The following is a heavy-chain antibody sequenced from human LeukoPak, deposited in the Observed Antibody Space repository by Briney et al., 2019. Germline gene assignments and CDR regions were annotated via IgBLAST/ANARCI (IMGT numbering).Heavy chain of an antibody. CDR3: ARSYGDYHFDY. CDR1: GYTFTVYY. V-gene: IGHV1-2*02. Sequence: ASVKVSCKASGYTFTVYYVHWVRQAPGQGLEWMGWINPNSGGTNYAQKFQGRVTMTRDTSISAAYMELSSLRSDDTAVYYCARSYGDYHFDYWGQGTLVTVSS. J-gene: IGHJ4*02. CDR2: INPNSGGT. D-gene: IGHD4-17*01.